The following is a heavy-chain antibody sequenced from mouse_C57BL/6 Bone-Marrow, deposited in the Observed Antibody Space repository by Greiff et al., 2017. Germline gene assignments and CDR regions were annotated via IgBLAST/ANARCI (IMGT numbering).Heavy chain of an antibody. CDR1: GYTFTSYW. J-gene: IGHJ3*01. CDR2: IHSNSGST. V-gene: IGHV1-64*01. CDR3: ARGLLGRAY. Sequence: VQLQQPGAELVKPGASVKLSCKASGYTFTSYWMPWVQQRPGQGLEWIGMIHSNSGSTNYNETFKSKATLTVDNSSSTAYMQLSRLTSDDSAVYYCARGLLGRAYWGQGTLVTVSA. D-gene: IGHD4-1*01.